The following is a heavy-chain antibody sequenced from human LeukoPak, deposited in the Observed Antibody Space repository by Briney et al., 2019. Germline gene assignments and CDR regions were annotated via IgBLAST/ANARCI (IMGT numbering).Heavy chain of an antibody. Sequence: SETLSLTCTVSGGSISSSSYYWGWIRQPPGKGLEWIGRIYDSGSTYCNSCLKSRVPITVDTSKTQFSLKLSSVTAADTAVYYCARVLLWFGEPRNWFDPWGQGTLVTVSS. D-gene: IGHD3-10*01. J-gene: IGHJ5*02. CDR2: IYDSGST. CDR3: ARVLLWFGEPRNWFDP. V-gene: IGHV4-39*01. CDR1: GGSISSSSYY.